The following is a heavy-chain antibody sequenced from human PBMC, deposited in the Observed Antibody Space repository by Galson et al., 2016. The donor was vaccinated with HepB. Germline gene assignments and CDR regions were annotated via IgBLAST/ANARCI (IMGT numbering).Heavy chain of an antibody. CDR2: ISYGSTYI. J-gene: IGHJ4*02. Sequence: SLRLSCAASGFKFNSYSMNWVRQAPGKGLEWVSSISYGSTYIYYADSVKGRFTISRDNAKNSLYLQLNSLRAEDTAVYYCARAYDTSGYLGADYWGQGTLVTVSS. CDR3: ARAYDTSGYLGADY. D-gene: IGHD3-22*01. V-gene: IGHV3-21*01. CDR1: GFKFNSYS.